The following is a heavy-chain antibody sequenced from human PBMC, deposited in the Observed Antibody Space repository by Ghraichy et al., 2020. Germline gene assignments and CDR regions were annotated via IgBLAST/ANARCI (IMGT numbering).Heavy chain of an antibody. J-gene: IGHJ3*01. Sequence: GALRLSCGASGFTLQSVGMHWVRQAPGKGLEWVAFIGSDERSKYYADSVKGRFTISRDDSKNTMYLQLNNLRAEDTAVYYCAKSISFAFDVWGQETMVTVSS. CDR1: GFTLQSVG. CDR2: IGSDERSK. D-gene: IGHD6-6*01. CDR3: AKSISFAFDV. V-gene: IGHV3-30*02.